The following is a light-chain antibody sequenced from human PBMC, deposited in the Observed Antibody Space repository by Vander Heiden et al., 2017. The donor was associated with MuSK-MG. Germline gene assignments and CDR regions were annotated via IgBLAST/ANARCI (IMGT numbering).Light chain of an antibody. Sequence: DIELTQSPSSLSASVGDRVTITCRASQSISSYLNWYQQKPGEAPKVLIYAASSLLSGVPSRFSGSGSGTDFILTINSLQPEDFASYYCQQSYSNPRTFGQGTKLEIK. CDR2: AAS. CDR3: QQSYSNPRT. CDR1: QSISSY. J-gene: IGKJ2*01. V-gene: IGKV1-39*01.